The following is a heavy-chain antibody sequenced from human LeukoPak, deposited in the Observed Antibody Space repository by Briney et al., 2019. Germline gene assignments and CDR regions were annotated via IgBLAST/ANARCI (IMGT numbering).Heavy chain of an antibody. CDR1: GFTFSSYA. D-gene: IGHD3-10*01. CDR3: AKDNYGSGSYTEY. CDR2: ISGSGGRT. Sequence: GGSLRLSCAASGFTFSSYAMSWVRQAPGKGLEWVSAISGSGGRTYYADSVKGRFTISRDNSKNTVFLQMSSLRAEDTAVYYCAKDNYGSGSYTEYWGQGTLVTVSS. V-gene: IGHV3-23*01. J-gene: IGHJ4*02.